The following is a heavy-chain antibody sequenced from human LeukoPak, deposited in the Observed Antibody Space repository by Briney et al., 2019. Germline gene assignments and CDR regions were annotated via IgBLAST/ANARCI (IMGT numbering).Heavy chain of an antibody. CDR3: AKGNYYSFWSGYFDY. CDR2: INWDGGST. CDR1: EFIFDDYT. Sequence: HPGGSLRLSCAASEFIFDDYTMHWVRQAPGKGLEWVSLINWDGGSTYYADSVRGRFTISRDNSKNSLYLQMNSLRTEDTALYSCAKGNYYSFWSGYFDYWGQGTLVTVSS. J-gene: IGHJ4*02. V-gene: IGHV3-43*01. D-gene: IGHD3-3*01.